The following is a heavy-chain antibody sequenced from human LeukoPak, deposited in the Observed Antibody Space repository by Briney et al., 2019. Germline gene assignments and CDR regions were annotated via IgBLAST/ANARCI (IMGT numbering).Heavy chain of an antibody. CDR1: GFTFSNAW. CDR3: ARGPPYYDFWSGYYDY. D-gene: IGHD3-3*01. CDR2: ISYDGSTE. V-gene: IGHV3-30-3*01. J-gene: IGHJ4*02. Sequence: GGSLRLSCAASGFTFSNAWMSWVRQAPGKGLEWVAVISYDGSTEYYADSVKGRFTISRDNSKNTLYVQMNSLRAEDTAVYYCARGPPYYDFWSGYYDYWGQGTLVTVSS.